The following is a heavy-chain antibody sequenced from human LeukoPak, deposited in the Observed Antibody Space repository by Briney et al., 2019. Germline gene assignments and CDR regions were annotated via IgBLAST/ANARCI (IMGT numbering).Heavy chain of an antibody. CDR2: IYASGSTSYT. V-gene: IGHV4-61*02. Sequence: SETLSLTCTASGDSISSVSYYWSWIRQPAGKGLEWIGRIYASGSTSYTYFNPSLKSRVTISIDTSKNQFSLKLSSVTAADTAVYYCAKYNARNWFDPWGQGTLVTVSS. CDR3: AKYNARNWFDP. J-gene: IGHJ5*02. CDR1: GDSISSVSYY. D-gene: IGHD1-14*01.